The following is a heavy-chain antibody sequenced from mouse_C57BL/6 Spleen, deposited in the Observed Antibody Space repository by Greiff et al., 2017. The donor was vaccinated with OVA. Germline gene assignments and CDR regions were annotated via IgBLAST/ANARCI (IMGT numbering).Heavy chain of an antibody. J-gene: IGHJ4*01. V-gene: IGHV1-80*01. CDR2: IYPGDGDT. D-gene: IGHD3-2*02. CDR3: ARGEDSSGYIYYAMDY. Sequence: QVQLQQSGAELVKPGASVKISCKASGYAFSSYWMNWVKQRPGKGLEWIGQIYPGDGDTNYNGKFKGKATLTADKSSSTAYMQLSSLTSEDSAVYFCARGEDSSGYIYYAMDYWGQGTSVTVAS. CDR1: GYAFSSYW.